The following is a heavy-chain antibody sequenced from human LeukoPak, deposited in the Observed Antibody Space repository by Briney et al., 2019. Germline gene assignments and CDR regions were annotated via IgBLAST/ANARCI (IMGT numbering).Heavy chain of an antibody. D-gene: IGHD6-6*01. CDR1: GYSFTSYW. Sequence: GESLKISCKGSGYSFTSYWIGWVRQMPGKGLEWMGVIYPGDSDTRYSQSFQGQVTISADKSISTAYLQWSSLEASDTAMYYCARRSGDSSSSLYYGMDVWGQGTTVTVSS. CDR2: IYPGDSDT. V-gene: IGHV5-51*01. CDR3: ARRSGDSSSSLYYGMDV. J-gene: IGHJ6*02.